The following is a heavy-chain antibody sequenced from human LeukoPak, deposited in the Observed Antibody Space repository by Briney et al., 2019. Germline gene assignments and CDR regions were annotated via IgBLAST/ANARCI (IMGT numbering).Heavy chain of an antibody. D-gene: IGHD6-13*01. CDR3: ARGDGSSWFEY. CDR2: INHSGST. CDR1: GGSFSGYY. Sequence: SETLSLTCAVYGGSFSGYYWSWIRQPPGKGLEWIGEINHSGSTNYNPSLKSRVTISVDTSKNQFSLKLSSVTAADTAVYYCARGDGSSWFEYWGQGTLVTVSS. V-gene: IGHV4-34*01. J-gene: IGHJ4*02.